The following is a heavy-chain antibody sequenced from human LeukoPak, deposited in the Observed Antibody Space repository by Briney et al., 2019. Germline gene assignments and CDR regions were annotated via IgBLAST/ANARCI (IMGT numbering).Heavy chain of an antibody. J-gene: IGHJ4*02. CDR1: GYTFPNYD. CDR3: ARSLSLVRGVIHYFDN. D-gene: IGHD3-10*01. V-gene: IGHV1-8*01. CDR2: MNPDIGNT. Sequence: ASVKVSCKASGYTFPNYDINWVRRATGQGLEWMGWMNPDIGNTAYVQKFQGRVTMTRNTSISTAYMELSSLRSEDTAVYYCARSLSLVRGVIHYFDNWGQGTLVTVSS.